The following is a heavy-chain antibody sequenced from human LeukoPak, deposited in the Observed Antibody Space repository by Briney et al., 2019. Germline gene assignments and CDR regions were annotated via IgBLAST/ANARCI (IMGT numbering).Heavy chain of an antibody. V-gene: IGHV1-3*04. CDR3: ARQGAAGPKFDC. D-gene: IGHD6-13*01. CDR2: ISTVNGNT. Sequence: WISTVNGNTKYSQKFQDRVAITMDTSASTAYVDLSSLTSEDTAVYYRARQGAAGPKFDCWGQGTLVTVSS. J-gene: IGHJ4*02.